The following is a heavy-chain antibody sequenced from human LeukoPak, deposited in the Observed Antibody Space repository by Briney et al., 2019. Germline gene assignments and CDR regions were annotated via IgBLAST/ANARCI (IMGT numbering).Heavy chain of an antibody. V-gene: IGHV3-21*03. CDR3: TRTKTRGMIVVVIGFDY. D-gene: IGHD3-22*01. J-gene: IGHJ4*02. Sequence: GGSLRLSCAASGFTFSSYSMNWVRQAPGKGLEWVSSISSSSSYIYYADSVKGRFTISRDNAKNSLYLQMNSLKTEDTAVYYCTRTKTRGMIVVVIGFDYWGQGTLVTVSS. CDR2: ISSSSSYI. CDR1: GFTFSSYS.